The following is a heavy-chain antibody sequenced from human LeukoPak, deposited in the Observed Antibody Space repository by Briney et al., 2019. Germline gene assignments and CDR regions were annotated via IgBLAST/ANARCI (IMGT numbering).Heavy chain of an antibody. CDR2: INPSGGST. V-gene: IGHV1-46*01. CDR1: GYTFTSYD. CDR3: ARVNRENVFGVSMDV. D-gene: IGHD1-14*01. Sequence: ASVKVSCKASGYTFTSYDMHWVRQAPGQGLEWMGIINPSGGSTSHAQKCQGRVTMTRDTSTSTVYVELSSLRSEDTAVYYCARVNRENVFGVSMDVWGQGTTVTVSS. J-gene: IGHJ6*02.